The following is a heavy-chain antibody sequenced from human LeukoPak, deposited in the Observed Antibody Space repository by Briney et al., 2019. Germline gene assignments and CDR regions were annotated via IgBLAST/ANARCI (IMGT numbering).Heavy chain of an antibody. J-gene: IGHJ4*02. Sequence: TGGSLRLSCAASGFTFSNAWMNWVRQAPGKGLEWVANIKQDGSEKYYVDSVKGRLTISRDNAKNSLYLQMNSLTAEDTAVYYCARIGCYSSWYFDYWGQGTLGTVSS. CDR3: ARIGCYSSWYFDY. D-gene: IGHD6-6*01. CDR1: GFTFSNAW. V-gene: IGHV3-7*01. CDR2: IKQDGSEK.